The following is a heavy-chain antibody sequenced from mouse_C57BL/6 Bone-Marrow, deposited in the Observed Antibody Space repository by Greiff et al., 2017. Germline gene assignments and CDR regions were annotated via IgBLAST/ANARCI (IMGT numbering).Heavy chain of an antibody. D-gene: IGHD3-1*01. CDR1: GYTFPSYW. CDR3: ARSGPLAQGLDY. V-gene: IGHV1-55*01. CDR2: IYPTSGRT. J-gene: IGHJ2*01. Sequence: QVQLQQPGAELVKPGASVKMSCKASGYTFPSYWITWVKQRPGQGLEWIGDIYPTSGRTNYNEKFKSKAILTVDTSSNTAYMQLSSLTSEDSSVFYCARSGPLAQGLDYGGQGTTLTVSS.